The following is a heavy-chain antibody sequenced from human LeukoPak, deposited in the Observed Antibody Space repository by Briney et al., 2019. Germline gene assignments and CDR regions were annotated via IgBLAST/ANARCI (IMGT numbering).Heavy chain of an antibody. CDR2: ISGSGGST. CDR1: GFTFSSYT. V-gene: IGHV3-23*01. D-gene: IGHD6-19*01. J-gene: IGHJ4*02. CDR3: ARVHSSGWSGGFDY. Sequence: GGSLRLSCAASGFTFSSYTMSWVRQAPGKGLEWVSAISGSGGSTYYADSVKGRFTISRDNSKNTLYLQMNSLRAEDTAVYYCARVHSSGWSGGFDYWGQGTLVTVSS.